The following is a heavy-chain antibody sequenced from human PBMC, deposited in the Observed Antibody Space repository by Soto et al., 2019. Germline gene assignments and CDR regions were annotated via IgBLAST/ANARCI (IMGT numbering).Heavy chain of an antibody. CDR2: ISSNGVGT. V-gene: IGHV3-64*01. Sequence: GGSLRLSCAASGFTFRSYTMSWVRQAPGKGLEYVSGISSNGVGTYYANSVQGRFTISRDNSKNTVYLQMGSLRPEDMAVYYCARRARPDFYYMDVWGKGTTVIVSS. D-gene: IGHD6-6*01. J-gene: IGHJ6*03. CDR3: ARRARPDFYYMDV. CDR1: GFTFRSYT.